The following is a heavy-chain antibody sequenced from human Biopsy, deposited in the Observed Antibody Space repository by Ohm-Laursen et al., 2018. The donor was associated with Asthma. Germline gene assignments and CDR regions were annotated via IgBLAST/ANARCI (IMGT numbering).Heavy chain of an antibody. Sequence: TLSLTCPVSGGSISNSNYYWGWIRQHPVKGLEWIGHIYYSGSTYYNPSLKSRVSISLDTSKNQFSLSLTSVTAADTAVYYCARTTYGHDGFDPWGQGTLVTVSS. D-gene: IGHD4-17*01. J-gene: IGHJ5*02. CDR2: IYYSGST. CDR1: GGSISNSNYY. CDR3: ARTTYGHDGFDP. V-gene: IGHV4-31*03.